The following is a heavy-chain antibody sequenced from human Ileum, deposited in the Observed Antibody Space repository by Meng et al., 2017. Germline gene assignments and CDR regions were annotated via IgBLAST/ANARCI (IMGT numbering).Heavy chain of an antibody. CDR3: ARGKAIPDF. J-gene: IGHJ4*02. D-gene: IGHD2-2*02. CDR2: TYYSGTT. Sequence: QLPDSGLGLVKPAEPLSLPCTVSGGSISGSYWSWIRQFPGKGLEWIGYTYYSGTTNYNPSLMGRVTRSVDTSRVQFSLKLTSVTAADTAIYYCARGKAIPDFWGQGTLVTVSS. CDR1: GGSISGSY. V-gene: IGHV4-59*08.